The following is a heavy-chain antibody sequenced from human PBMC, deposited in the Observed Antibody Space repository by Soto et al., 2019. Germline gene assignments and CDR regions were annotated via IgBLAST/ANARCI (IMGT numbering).Heavy chain of an antibody. CDR3: AGGPRNYNNIGANSFLVS. D-gene: IGHD3-10*01. CDR2: ISTYNGNT. CDR1: GYTFITYG. Sequence: QVQLVQSGAEVKKPGASVKVSCKASGYTFITYGVSWVRQAPGQGLDWLGWISTYNGNTRYAERLQGRVTMTTDTPTTPAYMGLRNLRSDETAVYSCAGGPRNYNNIGANSFLVSWGKGPRVTVPS. J-gene: IGHJ5*02. V-gene: IGHV1-18*01.